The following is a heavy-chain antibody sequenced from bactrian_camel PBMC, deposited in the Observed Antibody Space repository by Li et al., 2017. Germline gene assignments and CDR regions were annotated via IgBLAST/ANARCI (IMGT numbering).Heavy chain of an antibody. CDR2: IYSGGGTT. CDR1: GFTFSTYY. J-gene: IGHJ6*01. Sequence: DVQLVESGGGLVQPGGSLRLSCAASGFTFSTYYMSWVRQAPGKGLEWVSTIYSGGGTTYYADSVKGRFTISRENAKNTVYLQMNSLKPEDTAVYYCVSGVGAGGFGYWGQGTQVTVS. V-gene: IGHV3S40*01. D-gene: IGHD7*01. CDR3: VSGVGAGGFGY.